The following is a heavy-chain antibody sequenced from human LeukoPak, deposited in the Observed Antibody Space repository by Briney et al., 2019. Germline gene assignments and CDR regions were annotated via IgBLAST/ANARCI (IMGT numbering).Heavy chain of an antibody. J-gene: IGHJ4*02. CDR2: IKEDGSEK. CDR3: ARTIRGY. D-gene: IGHD3-10*01. V-gene: IGHV3-7*01. CDR1: GFTFSNYW. Sequence: PGGSLRLSCAASGFTFSNYWMSWVRQAPGQGLEWVANIKEDGSEKYYVDSVKGRFTISRDNAKNSLYLQMNSLRAEDTAVYYCARTIRGYWGQGTLVTVSS.